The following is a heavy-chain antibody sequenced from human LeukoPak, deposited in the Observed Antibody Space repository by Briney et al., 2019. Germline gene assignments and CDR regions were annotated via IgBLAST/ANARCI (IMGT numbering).Heavy chain of an antibody. Sequence: PGGSLRLSCAASGFTFSGYSMNWVRQAPGKGLEWVSSISSSSSYIYYADSVKGRFTISRDNAKNSLYLQMNSLRAEDTALYYCARVGYYDYVWGSYHPYYFDYWGQGTLVTVSS. CDR1: GFTFSGYS. V-gene: IGHV3-21*04. J-gene: IGHJ4*02. CDR3: ARVGYYDYVWGSYHPYYFDY. CDR2: ISSSSSYI. D-gene: IGHD3-16*02.